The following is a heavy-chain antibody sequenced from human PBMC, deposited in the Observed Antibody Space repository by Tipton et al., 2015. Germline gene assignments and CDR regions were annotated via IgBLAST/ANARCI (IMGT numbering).Heavy chain of an antibody. V-gene: IGHV4-39*07. CDR3: ARSRGASNSGGLAGY. Sequence: TLSLTCSVSGGSISSSPYYWGWIRQPPGKGLEWIGSIYYSGSTYYNPSLKSRVTMSVDTSKNQFSLHLSSVTAADTAVYYCARSRGASNSGGLAGYWGQGTLVTVSS. J-gene: IGHJ4*02. CDR2: IYYSGST. D-gene: IGHD2-15*01. CDR1: GGSISSSPYY.